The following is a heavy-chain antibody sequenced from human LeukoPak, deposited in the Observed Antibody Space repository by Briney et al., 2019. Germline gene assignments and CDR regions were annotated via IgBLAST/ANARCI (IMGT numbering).Heavy chain of an antibody. J-gene: IGHJ6*02. CDR3: AREVPVKWELPDYYYGMDV. Sequence: SVKVSCKASGGTFSSYDISWVRQAPGQGLEWMGGIIPIFGTANYAQKFQGRVTITADESTSTAYMELSSLRSEDTAVYYCAREVPVKWELPDYYYGMDVWGQGTTVTVSS. V-gene: IGHV1-69*13. CDR1: GGTFSSYD. CDR2: IIPIFGTA. D-gene: IGHD1-26*01.